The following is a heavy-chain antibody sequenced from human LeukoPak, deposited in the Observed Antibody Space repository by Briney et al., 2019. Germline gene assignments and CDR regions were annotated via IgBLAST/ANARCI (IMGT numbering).Heavy chain of an antibody. CDR3: ARTYDSSGYYWYYFDY. CDR1: GDSISSVNYY. CDR2: IYTSGST. V-gene: IGHV4-61*02. D-gene: IGHD3-22*01. J-gene: IGHJ4*02. Sequence: SETLSLTCTVSGDSISSVNYYWSWIRQPAGKGLEWIGRIYTSGSTNYNPSLKSRLTISVDTSKNQFSLKLSSVTAADTAVYYCARTYDSSGYYWYYFDYWGQGTLVTVSS.